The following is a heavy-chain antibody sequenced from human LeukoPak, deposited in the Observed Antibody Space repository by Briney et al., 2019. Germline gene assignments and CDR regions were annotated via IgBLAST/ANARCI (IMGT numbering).Heavy chain of an antibody. CDR3: ARVLSYGDYGYYYYYMDV. CDR1: GFTFSDYD. J-gene: IGHJ6*03. CDR2: IRYDGSNK. V-gene: IGHV3-30*02. D-gene: IGHD4-17*01. Sequence: GGSLRLSCAASGFTFSDYDMHWVRQAPGKGLEWVVFIRYDGSNKYYADSVKGRFTISRDNAKNSLYLQMNSLRAEDTAVYYCARVLSYGDYGYYYYYMDVWGKGTTVTISS.